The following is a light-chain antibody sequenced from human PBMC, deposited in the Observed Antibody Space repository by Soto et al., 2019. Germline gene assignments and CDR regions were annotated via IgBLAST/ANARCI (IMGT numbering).Light chain of an antibody. CDR2: GAP. CDR3: QQYDSSRT. Sequence: EIVLTQSPTSLSVSPGEIATLSFRASQSVSSSYLAWYQQKPGQAPRLLIYGAPSRATGIPDRFSGSGSGTDFTLTISRLEPEDFAVYYCQQYDSSRTFGQGTKV. CDR1: QSVSSSY. V-gene: IGKV3-20*01. J-gene: IGKJ1*01.